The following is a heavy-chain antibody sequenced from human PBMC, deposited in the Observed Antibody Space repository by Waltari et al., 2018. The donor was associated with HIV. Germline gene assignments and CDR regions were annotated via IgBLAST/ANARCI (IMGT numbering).Heavy chain of an antibody. V-gene: IGHV3-23*01. CDR3: ARIYVSGAFDI. J-gene: IGHJ3*02. D-gene: IGHD3-10*01. Sequence: EAQLLESGGGLVQPGGSLRVSCVGSGFTFSNYAIIWVRQAPGKGLEWVSAIAASYPNTYYSDAVRGRFTVSQDNSENSLHLQMNSLRAEDTALYYCARIYVSGAFDIWGQGTVVTVSS. CDR2: IAASYPNT. CDR1: GFTFSNYA.